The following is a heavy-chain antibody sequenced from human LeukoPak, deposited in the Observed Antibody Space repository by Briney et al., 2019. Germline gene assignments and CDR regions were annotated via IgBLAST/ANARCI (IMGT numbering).Heavy chain of an antibody. V-gene: IGHV1-18*01. D-gene: IGHD3-22*01. Sequence: ASVKVSCKASGYTFTSYGISWVRQAPGQGLEWMGWISAYNGNTNYALKLQGRVTMTTDTSTSTAYMELRSLRSDDTAVYYCARDARLYYDSSGYSTWGQGTLVTVSS. CDR1: GYTFTSYG. CDR3: ARDARLYYDSSGYST. J-gene: IGHJ5*02. CDR2: ISAYNGNT.